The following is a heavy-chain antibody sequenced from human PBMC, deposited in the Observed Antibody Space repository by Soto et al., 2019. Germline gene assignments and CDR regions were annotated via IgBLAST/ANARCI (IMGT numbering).Heavy chain of an antibody. J-gene: IGHJ6*02. CDR2: ITDYNGST. Sequence: GASVKVSCKASGYTFINYGIIWVRQAPGQGLEGMGWITDYNGSTKYARKFQGRVTMTTDTSTSTAYMELRSLTSDDTAVYYCARGWGCGSGRDAYGLDVWGQGTTVTVSS. D-gene: IGHD3-10*01. V-gene: IGHV1-18*04. CDR3: ARGWGCGSGRDAYGLDV. CDR1: GYTFINYG.